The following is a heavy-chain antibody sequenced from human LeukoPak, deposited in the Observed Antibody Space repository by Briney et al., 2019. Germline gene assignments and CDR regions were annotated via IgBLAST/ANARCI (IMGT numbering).Heavy chain of an antibody. Sequence: SETLSLTCAVYGGSFSAFHWNWIRQSPAKGLEWLGEMKQGGTPRYNPSLQSRVTISVDKSKNQFSLNVRSVAAADTAVYYCASRPFLYGFRTYFDNWAQGTLVTVSS. CDR2: MKQGGTP. CDR1: GGSFSAFH. V-gene: IGHV4-34*01. CDR3: ASRPFLYGFRTYFDN. D-gene: IGHD3-10*01. J-gene: IGHJ4*02.